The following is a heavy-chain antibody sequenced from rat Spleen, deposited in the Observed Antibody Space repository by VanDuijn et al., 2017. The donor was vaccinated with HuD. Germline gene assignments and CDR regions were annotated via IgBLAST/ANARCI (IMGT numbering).Heavy chain of an antibody. J-gene: IGHJ2*01. V-gene: IGHV5-29*01. CDR2: ISYDGSST. CDR1: GFTFSNYD. CDR3: TSELGW. Sequence: EVQLVESGGGLVQPGRSMKLSCAASGFTFSNYDMAWVRQAPTKGLEWVATISYDGSSTYYRDSVKGRSTISRDNAKSTLYLQMDSLRSEDTATYYCTSELGWWGQGVMVTVSS.